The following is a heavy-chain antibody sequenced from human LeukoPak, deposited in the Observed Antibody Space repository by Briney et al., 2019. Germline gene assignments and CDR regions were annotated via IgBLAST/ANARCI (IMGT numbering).Heavy chain of an antibody. Sequence: PGGSLRLSCAASGFTFNNYDMYWVRQASGKGLEWVSAIDTVGNTYYTVSVKGRFTISREDARNSLYLQMNSLRDGDTAVYYCIGIRAWEHQYGMDVWGQGTTVTVSS. CDR1: GFTFNNYD. V-gene: IGHV3-13*04. CDR2: IDTVGNT. D-gene: IGHD1-26*01. J-gene: IGHJ6*02. CDR3: IGIRAWEHQYGMDV.